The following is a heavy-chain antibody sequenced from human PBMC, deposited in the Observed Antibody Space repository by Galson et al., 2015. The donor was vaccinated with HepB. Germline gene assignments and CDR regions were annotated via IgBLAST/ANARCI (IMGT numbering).Heavy chain of an antibody. CDR1: GYSFTNYW. CDR2: INPGDFDI. J-gene: IGHJ5*02. CDR3: VRHEKGFDLWSGYYAFDP. D-gene: IGHD3-3*01. V-gene: IGHV5-51*01. Sequence: QSGAEVKKPGESLKVSCKGSGYSFTNYWIGWVRQVPGKGLEWVGIINPGDFDIRYSPSFQGQVTISADKSISTAYLQWSSPKASDTAMYYCVRHEKGFDLWSGYYAFDPWGQGTLVTVSS.